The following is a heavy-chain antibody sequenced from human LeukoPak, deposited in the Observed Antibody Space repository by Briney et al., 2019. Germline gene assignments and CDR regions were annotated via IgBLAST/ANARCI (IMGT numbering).Heavy chain of an antibody. V-gene: IGHV3-30*18. CDR2: RSDDGSAQ. J-gene: IGHJ1*01. CDR1: GFTFNKYG. D-gene: IGHD2-2*01. CDR3: AKDRDPCSSGTWDS. Sequence: GGSLRLSCIASGFTFNKYGMHWVRQAPGKGLERVAVRSDDGSAQHYADSVRGRFTISRDNSKNTLSLQMNSLRPEDTAMYFCAKDRDPCSSGTWDSWGQGTLVIVSS.